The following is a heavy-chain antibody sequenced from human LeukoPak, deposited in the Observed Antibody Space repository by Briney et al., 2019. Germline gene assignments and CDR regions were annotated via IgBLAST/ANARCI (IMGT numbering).Heavy chain of an antibody. CDR1: GFTFSSYS. Sequence: GGSLRLSCAASGFTFSSYSMNWVRQAPGKGLEWVSSISSSSSYIYYADSVKGRFTISRDNAKNSLYLQMNSLRAEDTAVYYCASGRWWAQVGASNYFDYWGRGTLVTVSS. J-gene: IGHJ4*02. D-gene: IGHD1-26*01. CDR3: ASGRWWAQVGASNYFDY. V-gene: IGHV3-21*01. CDR2: ISSSSSYI.